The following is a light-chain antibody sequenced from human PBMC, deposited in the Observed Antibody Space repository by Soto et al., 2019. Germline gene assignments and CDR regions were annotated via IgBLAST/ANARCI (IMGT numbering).Light chain of an antibody. Sequence: DIVMTQSPLSLPVTPGEPASISCRSSQSLLHSNGYNYLDWYLQKPGQSPQLLIYLGSNRASGVPDRFSGSGSGTDFTLKISRVEAEDVGVYCCRQPLQSWTFGQGTKVDIK. CDR2: LGS. CDR1: QSLLHSNGYNY. CDR3: RQPLQSWT. J-gene: IGKJ1*01. V-gene: IGKV2-28*01.